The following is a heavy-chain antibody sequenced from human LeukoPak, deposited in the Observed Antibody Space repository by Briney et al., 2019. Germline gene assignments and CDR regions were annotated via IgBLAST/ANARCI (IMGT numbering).Heavy chain of an antibody. CDR3: ARALSVGATDY. V-gene: IGHV3-21*01. Sequence: PGGSLRLSCAGSGFIFSSYGMHWVRQAPGKGLEWVSSISSSSSYIYYADSVKGRFTISRDNAKNSLYLQMNSLRAEDTAVYYCARALSVGATDYWGQGTLVTVSS. CDR1: GFIFSSYG. J-gene: IGHJ4*02. D-gene: IGHD1-26*01. CDR2: ISSSSSYI.